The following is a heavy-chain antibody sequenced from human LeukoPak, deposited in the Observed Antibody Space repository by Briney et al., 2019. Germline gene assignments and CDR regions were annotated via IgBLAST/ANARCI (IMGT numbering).Heavy chain of an antibody. D-gene: IGHD2-2*01. Sequence: SVKVSCKASGGTFSSYAISWVRQAPGQGLEWMGGIIPIFGTANYAQKFQGRVTITTDESTSTAYMELSSLRSEDTAVYYCARASVVVPAAAESYYYYYMDVWGKGTPVTVSS. CDR1: GGTFSSYA. J-gene: IGHJ6*03. V-gene: IGHV1-69*05. CDR3: ARASVVVPAAAESYYYYYMDV. CDR2: IIPIFGTA.